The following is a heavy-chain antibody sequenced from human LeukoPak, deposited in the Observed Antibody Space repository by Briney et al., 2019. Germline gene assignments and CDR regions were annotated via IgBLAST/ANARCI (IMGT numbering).Heavy chain of an antibody. CDR3: ARGEYYYDSSVPVYWFDP. J-gene: IGHJ5*02. Sequence: AAVTVSCKASGYTFTSYDINWVRQATGQGLEWMGWMNPNSGNTGYAQKFQGRVTMTRDTSISTAYMELSRLRSDDTAVYYCARGEYYYDSSVPVYWFDPWGQGTLVTVSS. CDR1: GYTFTSYD. D-gene: IGHD3-22*01. CDR2: MNPNSGNT. V-gene: IGHV1-8*01.